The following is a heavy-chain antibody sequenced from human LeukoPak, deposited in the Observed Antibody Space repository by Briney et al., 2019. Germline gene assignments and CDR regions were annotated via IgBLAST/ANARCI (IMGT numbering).Heavy chain of an antibody. J-gene: IGHJ5*02. CDR1: SGSISSDTFS. V-gene: IGHV4-61*02. D-gene: IGHD3-9*01. CDR3: VRGKRGYDILTGYSQYNYFDP. CDR2: IYTSGTT. Sequence: PSQTLSLTCAVSSGSISSDTFSWNWIRQPAGRGLEWIGRIYTSGTTNYNPSLKSRVTISLDTSKNQFSLKLNSVTAADTAVYYCVRGKRGYDILTGYSQYNYFDPWGQGTLVTVSS.